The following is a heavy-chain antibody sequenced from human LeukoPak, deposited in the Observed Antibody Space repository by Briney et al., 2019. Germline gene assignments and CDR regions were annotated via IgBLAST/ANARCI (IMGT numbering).Heavy chain of an antibody. CDR3: AGETSGSFPY. V-gene: IGHV3-74*01. J-gene: IGHJ4*02. D-gene: IGHD2-15*01. Sequence: GGSLRLSCTAAGLTFSSYWMQWVRQAPGKGLVWVSRINSAGSSPSYADSVKGRFTISRDTSKNTLYLQMNTLSAEDTAVYSCAGETSGSFPYWGQGTLVTVSS. CDR1: GLTFSSYW. CDR2: INSAGSSP.